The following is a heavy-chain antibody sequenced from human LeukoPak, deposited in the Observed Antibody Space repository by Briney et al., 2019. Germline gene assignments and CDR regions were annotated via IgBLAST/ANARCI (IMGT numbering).Heavy chain of an antibody. Sequence: PSETLSLTCTVSGGSISSSSYYWGWIRQPPGKGLEWIGSVYYSGSTYYKRSLKSRLTMSVDTSKNPFSLKLSSVTAADTAVYYCARGLSRLPRALTMIAPKGYYYMDVWGKGTTVTVSS. CDR1: GGSISSSSYY. CDR3: ARGLSRLPRALTMIAPKGYYYMDV. V-gene: IGHV4-39*01. D-gene: IGHD3-22*01. CDR2: VYYSGST. J-gene: IGHJ6*03.